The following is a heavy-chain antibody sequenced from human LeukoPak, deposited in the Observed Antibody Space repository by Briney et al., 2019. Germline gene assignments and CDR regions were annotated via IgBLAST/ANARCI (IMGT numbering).Heavy chain of an antibody. J-gene: IGHJ4*02. CDR3: VRAPPATGWLVDH. D-gene: IGHD6-19*01. Sequence: GGSLRLSSASSGFTFSNYDMLWVRQAAGKGLEWVSAISTAGDTYYPGSGKGRFTISRDNAKNSLYLQMRGLRVDDTAVYYCVRAPPATGWLVDHWGQGTLVTVSS. CDR2: ISTAGDT. CDR1: GFTFSNYD. V-gene: IGHV3-13*04.